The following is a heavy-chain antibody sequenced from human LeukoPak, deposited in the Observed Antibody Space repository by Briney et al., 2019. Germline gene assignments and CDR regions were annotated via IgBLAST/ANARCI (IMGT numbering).Heavy chain of an antibody. CDR2: IYYSGST. CDR1: GDSISSYY. V-gene: IGHV4-59*01. Sequence: PSETLSLTCSVSGDSISSYYWSWIRQPPGRGLERIWYIYYSGSTNHNPSLKSRVAMSVDTSKNQFSLKLSSVTAADTAVYYCARDGSGTGWYSGDYWGQGILVTVSS. D-gene: IGHD6-19*01. J-gene: IGHJ4*02. CDR3: ARDGSGTGWYSGDY.